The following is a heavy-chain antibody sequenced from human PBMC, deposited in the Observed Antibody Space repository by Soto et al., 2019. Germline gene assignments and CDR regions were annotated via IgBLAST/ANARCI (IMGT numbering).Heavy chain of an antibody. D-gene: IGHD2-15*01. V-gene: IGHV4-59*01. J-gene: IGHJ3*02. Sequence: PSETLSLTCTVSGGSISSYYWNWIRQPPGKGLEWIGYIYYSGSTNYNPSLKSRVTISVDTSKNQFSLKLGSVTAADTAVYYCARTLSVVVAATPYDAFDIWGQGTMVTVSS. CDR2: IYYSGST. CDR1: GGSISSYY. CDR3: ARTLSVVVAATPYDAFDI.